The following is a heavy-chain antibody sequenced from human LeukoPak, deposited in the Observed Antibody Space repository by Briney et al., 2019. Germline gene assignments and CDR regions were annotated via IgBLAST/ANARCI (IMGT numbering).Heavy chain of an antibody. J-gene: IGHJ4*02. CDR1: GFTFSSYA. D-gene: IGHD2-15*01. CDR3: AKLLGYCSGGSCYNFDY. V-gene: IGHV3-23*01. CDR2: ISGSGGST. Sequence: PGGSLRLSCAASGFTFSSYAMSWVRQAPGKGLEWVSAISGSGGSTYYADSVKGRFTISRDNSKNTLYLQMNSLRAEDTAVYYCAKLLGYCSGGSCYNFDYWGQGTLVTVSS.